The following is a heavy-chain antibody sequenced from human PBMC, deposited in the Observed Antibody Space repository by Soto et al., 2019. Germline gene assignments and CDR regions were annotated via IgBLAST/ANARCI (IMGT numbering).Heavy chain of an antibody. CDR3: ARRGRTLPHYSYYMDV. Sequence: EVQLLEYGGGLVQPGGSLRLSCADSGFTFSNYVMSWVRQAPGKGLEWVSSISNSGSYRYYAESVKGRVTISRDNSNNTLYLQMNSLRAEDTAVYYCARRGRTLPHYSYYMDVWGKGTTVTVSS. V-gene: IGHV3-23*01. J-gene: IGHJ6*03. CDR1: GFTFSNYV. CDR2: ISNSGSYR.